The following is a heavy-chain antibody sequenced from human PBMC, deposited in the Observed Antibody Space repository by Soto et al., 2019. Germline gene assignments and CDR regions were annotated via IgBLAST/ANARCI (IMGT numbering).Heavy chain of an antibody. CDR2: IRGRAYGGTT. D-gene: IGHD3-3*01. V-gene: IGHV3-49*03. CDR3: ARQPKDYDFYVRDDY. J-gene: IGHJ4*02. CDR1: GFTFGDYP. Sequence: SLRLSCAASGFTFGDYPMNWFRQAPGAGLEWVGFIRGRAYGGTTDYDPSVEGRFSISRDDSKSIAYLQMSSLKIEDTGVYYCARQPKDYDFYVRDDYWGQGTLVTVSS.